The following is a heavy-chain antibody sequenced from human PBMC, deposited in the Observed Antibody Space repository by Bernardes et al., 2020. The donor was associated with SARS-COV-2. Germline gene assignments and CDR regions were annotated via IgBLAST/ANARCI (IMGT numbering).Heavy chain of an antibody. V-gene: IGHV3-9*01. CDR2: ISWNSGSI. Sequence: GGSLSLSCAASGFTFDDYAMHWVRQAPGKGLEWVSGISWNSGSIGYADSVKGRFTISRDNAKNSLYLQMNSLRAEDTALYYCAKFAIERFGEFNAFDIWGQGTMVTVSS. D-gene: IGHD3-10*01. CDR1: GFTFDDYA. J-gene: IGHJ3*02. CDR3: AKFAIERFGEFNAFDI.